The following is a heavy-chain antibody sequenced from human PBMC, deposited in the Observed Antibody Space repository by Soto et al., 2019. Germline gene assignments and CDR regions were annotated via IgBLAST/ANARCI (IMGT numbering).Heavy chain of an antibody. CDR1: GYTFPNDY. D-gene: IGHD1-26*01. J-gene: IGHJ4*02. CDR3: ARVSGSYWPFDY. CDR2: INPSDGRT. V-gene: IGHV1-46*01. Sequence: VSYTAFGYTFPNDYIAWVRQAHGQGPEWMGIINPSDGRTTYTQKFQGRVTMIRDTSTSTVYMELSSLTSEDTAVYYCARVSGSYWPFDYWGQGTRFNVSA.